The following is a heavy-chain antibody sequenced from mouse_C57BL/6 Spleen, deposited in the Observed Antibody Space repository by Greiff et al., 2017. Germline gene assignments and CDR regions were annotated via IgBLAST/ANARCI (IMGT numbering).Heavy chain of an antibody. CDR2: IWSGGST. J-gene: IGHJ2*01. CDR1: GFSLTSYG. D-gene: IGHD1-1*01. V-gene: IGHV2-2*01. Sequence: QVQLQQSGPGLVQPSQSLSLTCKASGFSLTSYGVHWVRQSPGQGLEWLGVIWSGGSTDYNDAFISRLSISKDNYKGHVFFKINSLQADDTDIYYCARKGTATVGFDYWGQGTTLTVSS. CDR3: ARKGTATVGFDY.